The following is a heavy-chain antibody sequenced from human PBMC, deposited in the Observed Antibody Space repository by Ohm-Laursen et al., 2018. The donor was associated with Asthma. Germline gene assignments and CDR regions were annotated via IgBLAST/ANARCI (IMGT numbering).Heavy chain of an antibody. CDR2: IYWDDDK. V-gene: IGHV2-5*02. J-gene: IGHJ3*02. D-gene: IGHD4-17*01. CDR1: GFSLSTSGVG. CDR3: AHSEATTVTQPAAFDI. Sequence: TQTLTLTCTFSGFSLSTSGVGVGWIRQPPGKALEWLALIYWDDDKRYSPSLKSRLTITKDTSKNQVVLTMTNMDPVDTATYYCAHSEATTVTQPAAFDIWGQGTMVTVSS.